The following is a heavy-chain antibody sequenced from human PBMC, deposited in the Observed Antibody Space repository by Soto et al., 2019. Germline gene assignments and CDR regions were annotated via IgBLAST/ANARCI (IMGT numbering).Heavy chain of an antibody. D-gene: IGHD2-15*01. Sequence: VQLVESGGGVVQPGRSLRLSCAASGFTFSSFAIHWVRQAPGKGLEWVAVISYDGSNKYYADSVRGRFTISRDNSKNTLFLQMNSLRAEDTALYYCARGAYCSGGSCYHNWFDPWGQGTLVTVSS. CDR3: ARGAYCSGGSCYHNWFDP. CDR1: GFTFSSFA. CDR2: ISYDGSNK. J-gene: IGHJ5*02. V-gene: IGHV3-30-3*01.